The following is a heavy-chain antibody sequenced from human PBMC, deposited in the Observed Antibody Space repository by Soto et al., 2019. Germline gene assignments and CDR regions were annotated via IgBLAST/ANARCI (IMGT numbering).Heavy chain of an antibody. V-gene: IGHV3-30*18. CDR1: GFSFSTYG. Sequence: PGGSLRLSCAASGFSFSTYGMHWVRQAPGKGLEWVAFISNDGSNKYYADSVKGRFTISRDNSKNTLYLQMNSLRAEDTAMYYCAKDPLYALGNCFDPWGQGILVTVSS. CDR3: AKDPLYALGNCFDP. J-gene: IGHJ5*02. CDR2: ISNDGSNK. D-gene: IGHD4-17*01.